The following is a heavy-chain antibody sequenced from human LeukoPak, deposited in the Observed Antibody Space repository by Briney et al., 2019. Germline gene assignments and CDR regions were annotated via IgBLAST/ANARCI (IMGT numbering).Heavy chain of an antibody. J-gene: IGHJ4*02. CDR1: GGTFSSYA. D-gene: IGHD3-22*01. V-gene: IGHV1-69*06. CDR3: AREYYYDSSGYLY. CDR2: IIPIFGTA. Sequence: ASVKVSCKASGGTFSSYAISWVRQAPGQGLEWMGGIIPIFGTANYAQKFQGRVTITADTSTSTAYMELRSLRSDDTAVYYCAREYYYDSSGYLYWGQGTLVTVSS.